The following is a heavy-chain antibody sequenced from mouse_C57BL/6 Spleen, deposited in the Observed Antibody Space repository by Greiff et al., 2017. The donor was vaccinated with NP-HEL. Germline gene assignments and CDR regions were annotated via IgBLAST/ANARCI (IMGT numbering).Heavy chain of an antibody. CDR1: GYAFSSYW. Sequence: VQLQQSGAELVKPGASVKISCKASGYAFSSYWMNWVKQRPGKGLEWIGQIYPGDGDTNYNGKFKGKATLTADKSSRTAYMQRSSLTSEDSAVYFCARGSNPYYAMDYWGQGTSVTVSS. CDR2: IYPGDGDT. D-gene: IGHD2-5*01. CDR3: ARGSNPYYAMDY. J-gene: IGHJ4*01. V-gene: IGHV1-80*01.